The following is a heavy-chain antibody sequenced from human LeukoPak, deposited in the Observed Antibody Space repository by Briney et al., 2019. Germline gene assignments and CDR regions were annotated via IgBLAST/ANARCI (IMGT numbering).Heavy chain of an antibody. CDR1: GFTFSSYE. V-gene: IGHV3-33*08. Sequence: TGGSLRLSCAASGFTFSSYEMNWVRQAPGKGLEWVALIWYDGSNKYYADSVKGRFTISRDNSKNTVYLQMNSLRAEDTAVYSCARELSPVVKYSFDSWGQGTQVTVSS. D-gene: IGHD2-15*01. CDR2: IWYDGSNK. CDR3: ARELSPVVKYSFDS. J-gene: IGHJ4*02.